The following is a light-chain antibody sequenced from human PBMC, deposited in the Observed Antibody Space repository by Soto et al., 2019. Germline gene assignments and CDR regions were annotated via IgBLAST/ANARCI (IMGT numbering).Light chain of an antibody. CDR1: QSISSY. J-gene: IGKJ4*01. Sequence: DIQMTQSASSLSASVGDRVTITCRASQSISSYLNWYQQKPGKAPKLLIYAASSLQSGVPSRFSGSGSGTDFSLTISILQPEDFATYYCQQSYSTPLTFGGGTKVEIK. V-gene: IGKV1-39*01. CDR2: AAS. CDR3: QQSYSTPLT.